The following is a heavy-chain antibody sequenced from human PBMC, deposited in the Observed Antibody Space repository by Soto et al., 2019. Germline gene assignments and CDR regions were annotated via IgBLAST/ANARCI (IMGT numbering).Heavy chain of an antibody. J-gene: IGHJ4*02. Sequence: QVQLQESGPGLVKPSGTLSLTCAVSGDSISSSKWWSWVRQPPGKGLEWIGEIYNSGSTNYNSSXXXXXXXXXXXXXXXXXXXXXXXXXXXXXXXXXXXXXXXXXRDYWGQGTLVTVSS. CDR3: XXXXXXXXRDY. CDR2: IYNSGST. V-gene: IGHV4-4*02. CDR1: GDSISSSKW.